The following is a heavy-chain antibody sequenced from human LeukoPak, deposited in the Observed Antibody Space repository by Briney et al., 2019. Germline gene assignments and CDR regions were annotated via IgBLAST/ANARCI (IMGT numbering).Heavy chain of an antibody. CDR3: ARDHYDSSGNDFDY. Sequence: GGSLRLSCAASGFTFSSYWMHWVRQAPGKGLVWVSRINSDGSSTSYADSVKGRFTISRDNAKNSLYLQMNSLRAEDTAVYYCARDHYDSSGNDFDYWGQGTLVTVSS. D-gene: IGHD3-22*01. V-gene: IGHV3-74*01. CDR2: INSDGSST. J-gene: IGHJ4*02. CDR1: GFTFSSYW.